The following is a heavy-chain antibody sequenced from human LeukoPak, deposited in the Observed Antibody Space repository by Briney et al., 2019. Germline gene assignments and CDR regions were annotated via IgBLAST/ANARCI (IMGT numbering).Heavy chain of an antibody. J-gene: IGHJ4*02. D-gene: IGHD3-3*01. Sequence: GGSLRLSCAASGFTFSSYWMHWVRHAPGKGLVWVSRINSDGSSTSYADSVKGRFTISRDNAKNSLYLQMNSLRAEDTAVYYRARDGVFGVVITAYYFDYWGQGTLVTVSS. V-gene: IGHV3-74*01. CDR2: INSDGSST. CDR3: ARDGVFGVVITAYYFDY. CDR1: GFTFSSYW.